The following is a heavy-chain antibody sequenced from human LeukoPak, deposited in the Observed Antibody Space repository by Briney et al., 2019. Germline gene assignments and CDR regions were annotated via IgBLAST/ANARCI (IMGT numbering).Heavy chain of an antibody. Sequence: ASETLSLTCTVSGGSISSYYWSWIRQPPGKGLEWIGYIYYSGSTNYNPSLKSRVTISVDTSKNQSSLKLSSVTAADTAVYYCAREGYYYDSSPSWGQGTLVTVSS. V-gene: IGHV4-59*01. CDR2: IYYSGST. D-gene: IGHD3-22*01. J-gene: IGHJ4*02. CDR1: GGSISSYY. CDR3: AREGYYYDSSPS.